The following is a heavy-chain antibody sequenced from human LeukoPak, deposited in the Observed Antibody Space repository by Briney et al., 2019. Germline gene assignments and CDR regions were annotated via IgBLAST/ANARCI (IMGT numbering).Heavy chain of an antibody. CDR2: IFGSGGSA. Sequence: GGSLRLSCAASGFPFGSYDMYWVRQAPGKGLEGVSGIFGSGGSAHYADYVKGRFTISRDNSKNTVYLQMDSLKVEDTAIYYCAKTTTGYSSGRYPAWPIDYWGQGTLVTVSS. D-gene: IGHD2-15*01. CDR1: GFPFGSYD. J-gene: IGHJ4*02. V-gene: IGHV3-23*01. CDR3: AKTTTGYSSGRYPAWPIDY.